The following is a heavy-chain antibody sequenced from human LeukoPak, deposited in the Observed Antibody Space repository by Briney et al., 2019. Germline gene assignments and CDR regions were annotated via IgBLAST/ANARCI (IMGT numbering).Heavy chain of an antibody. Sequence: SGTLSLTCAVSGGSISNNNWWSWVRQPPGEGLEWIGEVYHNGNTNYNPSLKSRITMSVDKSKNQFSLELNSVTAADTAVYYCATYYDTGGYKFNYWGQGTLVTVSS. V-gene: IGHV4-4*02. CDR1: GGSISNNNW. D-gene: IGHD3-22*01. CDR2: VYHNGNT. J-gene: IGHJ4*02. CDR3: ATYYDTGGYKFNY.